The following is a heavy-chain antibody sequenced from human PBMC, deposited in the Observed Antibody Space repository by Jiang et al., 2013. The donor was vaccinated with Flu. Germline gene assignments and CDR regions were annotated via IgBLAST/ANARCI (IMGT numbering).Heavy chain of an antibody. J-gene: IGHJ3*02. Sequence: GGLVQPGGSLRLSCAASGFTFSDHYMDWVRQAPGKGLEWVGRVRDRPNSYVTEYAASLKGRFTISRDDSKTSLYLELNNLRTEDTAVYYCTRESRGYCSSAGCFGAFDIWGQGTLVTVSS. CDR2: VRDRPNSYVT. D-gene: IGHD2-2*01. CDR1: GFTFSDHY. CDR3: TRESRGYCSSAGCFGAFDI. V-gene: IGHV3-72*01.